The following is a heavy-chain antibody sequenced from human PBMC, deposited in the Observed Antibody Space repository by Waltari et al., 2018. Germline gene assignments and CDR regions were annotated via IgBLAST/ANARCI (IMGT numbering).Heavy chain of an antibody. Sequence: EVQLVESGGGLVKPGGSLRLSCAASGFTFSSYSMIWGRQAPGKGLQWVASIGGNDGSIYYADSIKGRFTVSRDNARSSLFLQMNSLRADDTALYFCAREAPNYYYYMDVWGKGTTVTVSS. V-gene: IGHV3-21*01. CDR3: AREAPNYYYYMDV. J-gene: IGHJ6*03. CDR2: IGGNDGSI. CDR1: GFTFSSYS.